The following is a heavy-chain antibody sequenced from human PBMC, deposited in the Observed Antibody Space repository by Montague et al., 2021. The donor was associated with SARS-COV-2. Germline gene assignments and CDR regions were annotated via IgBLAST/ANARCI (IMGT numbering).Heavy chain of an antibody. CDR3: AGSLLEYYGMDV. CDR2: ISYDGSNK. J-gene: IGHJ6*01. CDR1: GFTFSSYG. V-gene: IGHV3-30*19. Sequence: SLRLSCAASGFTFSSYGMHWVRQAPGKGLEWVAVISYDGSNKYYADSVKGRFTISRDNSKNTLYLQMNSLRAEDTAVYYCAGSLLEYYGMDVWGKGPRSPSPQ. D-gene: IGHD3-3*01.